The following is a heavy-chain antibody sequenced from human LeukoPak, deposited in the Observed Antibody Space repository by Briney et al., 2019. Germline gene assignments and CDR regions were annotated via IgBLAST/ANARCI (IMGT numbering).Heavy chain of an antibody. V-gene: IGHV4-39*01. CDR2: IYYSGST. J-gene: IGHJ6*03. CDR1: GGSISSNNYY. D-gene: IGHD3-3*02. CDR3: ARHHFNYYYYMDV. Sequence: SETLSLPCTVSGGSISSNNYYWVWLRQPPGMGLEWIATIYYSGSTYYNPSLKSRVTISVDTSKNQFSLKLSSVTAADTAVYYCARHHFNYYYYMDVWGKGTTVTVSS.